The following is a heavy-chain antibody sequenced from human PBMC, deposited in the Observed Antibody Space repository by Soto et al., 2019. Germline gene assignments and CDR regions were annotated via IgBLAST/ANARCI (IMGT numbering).Heavy chain of an antibody. CDR3: ARHQHRSSWQRNYGMDV. D-gene: IGHD6-13*01. CDR2: IYPGDSDT. V-gene: IGHV5-51*01. Sequence: GGSLKISCKGSGYSFTSYWIGWVRQMPGKGLEWMGIIYPGDSDTRYSPSFQGQVTISADKSISTAYLQWSSLKASDTAMYYCARHQHRSSWQRNYGMDVWGQGTTVTVSS. J-gene: IGHJ6*02. CDR1: GYSFTSYW.